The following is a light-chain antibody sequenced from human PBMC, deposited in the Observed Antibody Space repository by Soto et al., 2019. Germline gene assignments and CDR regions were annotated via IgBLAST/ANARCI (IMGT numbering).Light chain of an antibody. CDR3: QSYDSSLSGVV. Sequence: QSVLTQPPSVSGAPGQRVTISCTGSSSNIGACYDVHWYQQLPGKAPKLLIYGNSNRPSGVPDRFSGSKSGTSASLAITGRQAEDEADDYCQSYDSSLSGVVFGGGTKVTVL. V-gene: IGLV1-40*01. J-gene: IGLJ2*01. CDR1: SSNIGACYD. CDR2: GNS.